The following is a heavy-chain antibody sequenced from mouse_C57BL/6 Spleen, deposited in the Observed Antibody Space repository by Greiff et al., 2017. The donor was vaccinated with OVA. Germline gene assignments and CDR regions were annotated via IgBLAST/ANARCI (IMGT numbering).Heavy chain of an antibody. Sequence: VQLQQPGTELVKPGASVKLSCTASGYTFTSYWMHWVKQRPGQGLEWIGNINPSNGGTNYNEKFKSKATLTVDKSSSTAYMQLSSLTSEDSAVYYCARENDYDEAWFAYWGQGTLVTVSA. CDR2: INPSNGGT. CDR1: GYTFTSYW. V-gene: IGHV1-53*01. D-gene: IGHD2-4*01. J-gene: IGHJ3*01. CDR3: ARENDYDEAWFAY.